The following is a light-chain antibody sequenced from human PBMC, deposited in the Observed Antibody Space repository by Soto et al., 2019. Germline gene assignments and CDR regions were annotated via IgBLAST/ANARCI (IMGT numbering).Light chain of an antibody. CDR1: QGISSA. Sequence: AIQLSQSPSSLSASVGDRVTITCRASQGISSALAWYQQKPGKAPKLLIYDASSLESGDPSRFSGSGSGTDFTLTSSSLQPEDFATYYCQQFNNYPWTFGLGPKVEVK. V-gene: IGKV1D-13*01. CDR2: DAS. J-gene: IGKJ1*01. CDR3: QQFNNYPWT.